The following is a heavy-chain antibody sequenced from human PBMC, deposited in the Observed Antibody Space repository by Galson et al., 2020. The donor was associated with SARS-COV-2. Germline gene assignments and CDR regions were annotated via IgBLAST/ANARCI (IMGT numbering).Heavy chain of an antibody. J-gene: IGHJ4*02. Sequence: KIGESLKISCKGVGYKFTNYWIGWVRQMPGKGLEWMGIIYPDDSDTRYSPPFKGHVTITADNSIKTAYLQWSSLKASDTGMYYCARAITGTSHPYHIDYWGQGTLVTVSS. CDR2: IYPDDSDT. CDR1: GYKFTNYW. D-gene: IGHD1-7*01. CDR3: ARAITGTSHPYHIDY. V-gene: IGHV5-51*01.